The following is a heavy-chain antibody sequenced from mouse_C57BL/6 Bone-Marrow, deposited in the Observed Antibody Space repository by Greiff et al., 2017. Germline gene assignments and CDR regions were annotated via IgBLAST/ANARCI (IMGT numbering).Heavy chain of an antibody. CDR3: ARKADMVYDYDEVWFAY. Sequence: QVQLKQSGAELVKPGASVKLSCKASGYTFPSYWMHWVKQRPGRGLAWIGRIDPNSGGTKYNEKFTSKATLTVDKPSSTAYMQASSLTSEDSAVYYCARKADMVYDYDEVWFAYWGQGTLVTVSA. D-gene: IGHD2-4*01. J-gene: IGHJ3*01. V-gene: IGHV1-72*01. CDR1: GYTFPSYW. CDR2: IDPNSGGT.